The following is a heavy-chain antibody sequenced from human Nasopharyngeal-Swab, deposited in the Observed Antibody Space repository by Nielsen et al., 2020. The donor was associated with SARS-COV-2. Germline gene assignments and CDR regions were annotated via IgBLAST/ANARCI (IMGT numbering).Heavy chain of an antibody. Sequence: ASVKVSCKASGYTFTSYAMHWVRQAPGQRLEWMGWINAGNGNTKYSQKFQGRVTITRDTSASTAYMELSSLRSEDTAVYYCARDFRSVNFYYYYYGMDVWGQGTTVTVSS. J-gene: IGHJ6*02. D-gene: IGHD1-20*01. CDR1: GYTFTSYA. CDR2: INAGNGNT. CDR3: ARDFRSVNFYYYYYGMDV. V-gene: IGHV1-3*01.